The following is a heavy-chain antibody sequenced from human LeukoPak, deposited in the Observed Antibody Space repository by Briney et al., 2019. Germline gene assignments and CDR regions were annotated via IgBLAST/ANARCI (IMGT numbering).Heavy chain of an antibody. Sequence: PSETLSLTCAVYGGSFSGYYWSWIRQPPGKGLEWIGEINHSGSTNYNPSLKSRVTISVDTSKNQFSLKLSSVTAVDTAVYYCALVAADFDYWGQGTLVTVSS. J-gene: IGHJ4*02. D-gene: IGHD5-12*01. CDR1: GGSFSGYY. CDR2: INHSGST. CDR3: ALVAADFDY. V-gene: IGHV4-34*01.